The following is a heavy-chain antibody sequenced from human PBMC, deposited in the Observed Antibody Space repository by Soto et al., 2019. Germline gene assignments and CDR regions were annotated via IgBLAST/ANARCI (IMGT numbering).Heavy chain of an antibody. CDR2: IGNSGHSA. CDR1: GFTFSSYA. J-gene: IGHJ5*02. D-gene: IGHD5-12*01. CDR3: AKGGPTFVNYFGP. Sequence: EEQLLQSGGGLVQPGGSLRLSCVASGFTFSSYAMNWVRQAPGKGLEWISVIGNSGHSAYYADSVKGRFTISRDNSKNTLYLQIKSLRAEDTAAYYCAKGGPTFVNYFGPWGQGTLVTVSS. V-gene: IGHV3-23*01.